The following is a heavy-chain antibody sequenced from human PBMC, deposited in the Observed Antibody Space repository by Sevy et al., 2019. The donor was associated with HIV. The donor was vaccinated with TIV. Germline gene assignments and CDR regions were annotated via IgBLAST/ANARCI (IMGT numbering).Heavy chain of an antibody. CDR1: GFKFDNYD. CDR3: AKAARYSSVWYSTGEPFDY. D-gene: IGHD6-13*01. V-gene: IGHV3-23*01. Sequence: GESLKISCAASGFKFDNYDFSWVRQAPGKGLEWVSGFSGTDGSGTDGTTYYTDSVKGRFIISRDNSKNTLYLEMNSLRVEDTAVYYCAKAARYSSVWYSTGEPFDYWGQGTLVTVSS. J-gene: IGHJ4*02. CDR2: FSGTDGSGTDGTT.